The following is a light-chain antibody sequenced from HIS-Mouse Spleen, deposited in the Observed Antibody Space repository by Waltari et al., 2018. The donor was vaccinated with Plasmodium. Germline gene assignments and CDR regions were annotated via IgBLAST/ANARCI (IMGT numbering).Light chain of an antibody. CDR3: AAWDDSLNGVV. J-gene: IGLJ2*01. V-gene: IGLV1-44*01. CDR2: SNN. Sequence: QSVLTQPPSPSGTPGQRVTISCSGSISSIGSNTVNWYQQLPGTAPKLLTYSNNQRPSGVPDRCSGSKSGTSASLAISGLQAEDEAEYYCAAWDDSLNGVVFAGGTKLTVL. CDR1: ISSIGSNT.